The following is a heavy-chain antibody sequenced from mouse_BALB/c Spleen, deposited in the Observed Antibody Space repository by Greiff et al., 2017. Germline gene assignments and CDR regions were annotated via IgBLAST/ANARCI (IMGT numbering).Heavy chain of an antibody. J-gene: IGHJ3*01. Sequence: DVMLVESGGGLVKPGGSLKLSCAASGFAFSSYDMSWVRQTPEKRLEWVAYISSGGGSTYYPDTVKGRFTISRDNAKNTLYLQMSSLKSEDTAMYYCARHTMVTTFAYWGQGTLVTVSA. D-gene: IGHD2-3*01. CDR3: ARHTMVTTFAY. CDR2: ISSGGGST. V-gene: IGHV5-12-1*01. CDR1: GFAFSSYD.